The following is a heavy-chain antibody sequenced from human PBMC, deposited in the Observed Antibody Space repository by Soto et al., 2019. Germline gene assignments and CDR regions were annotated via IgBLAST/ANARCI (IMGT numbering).Heavy chain of an antibody. D-gene: IGHD6-19*01. V-gene: IGHV1-3*05. Sequence: QVQLVQSGAEEKKPGASVKVSCKASGYSFTSYAMHWVRQAPGQGLEWMGWINAGNGNTKYSQKFQGRVTITRDTSASTAYMELSRLRSEDTALYYCASAVAVPADFDYWGQGTLVTVSS. J-gene: IGHJ4*02. CDR1: GYSFTSYA. CDR2: INAGNGNT. CDR3: ASAVAVPADFDY.